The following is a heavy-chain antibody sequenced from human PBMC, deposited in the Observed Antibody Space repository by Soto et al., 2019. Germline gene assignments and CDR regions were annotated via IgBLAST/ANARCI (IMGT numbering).Heavy chain of an antibody. D-gene: IGHD6-13*01. Sequence: GASVKVSCKASGYTFTSYDINWARQATGQGLEWMGWMNPNSGNTGYAQKFQGRVTMTRNTSISTAYMELSSLRSEDTAVYYCARSVSWPYNWFDPWGQGTLVTVSS. CDR1: GYTFTSYD. J-gene: IGHJ5*02. CDR2: MNPNSGNT. V-gene: IGHV1-8*01. CDR3: ARSVSWPYNWFDP.